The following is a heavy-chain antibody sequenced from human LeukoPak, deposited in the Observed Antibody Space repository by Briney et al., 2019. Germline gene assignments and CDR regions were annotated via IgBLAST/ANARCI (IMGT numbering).Heavy chain of an antibody. V-gene: IGHV4-59*01. CDR1: GGSISSYY. D-gene: IGHD3-10*01. Sequence: SETLSLTCTVSGGSISSYYWSWIRQPPGKGLEWIGYIYYSGSTNYNPSLKSRVTISVDTSKNQFSLKLSSVAAADTAVYYWARERFGTGTFDGWGQGTLVTVSS. J-gene: IGHJ4*02. CDR3: ARERFGTGTFDG. CDR2: IYYSGST.